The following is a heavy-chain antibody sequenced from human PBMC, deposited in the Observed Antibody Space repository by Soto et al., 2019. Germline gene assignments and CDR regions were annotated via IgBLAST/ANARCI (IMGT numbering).Heavy chain of an antibody. Sequence: SVKVSCKASGGTFSSYTISWVRQAPGQGLEWMGRIIPILGIANYAQKFQGRVTITADKSTSTAYMELSSLRSEDTAVYYCARGSDSSGYLFDYWGQGTLVTVSS. CDR1: GGTFSSYT. CDR2: IIPILGIA. CDR3: ARGSDSSGYLFDY. J-gene: IGHJ4*02. V-gene: IGHV1-69*02. D-gene: IGHD3-22*01.